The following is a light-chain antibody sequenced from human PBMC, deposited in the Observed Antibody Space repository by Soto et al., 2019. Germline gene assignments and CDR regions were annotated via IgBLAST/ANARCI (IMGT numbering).Light chain of an antibody. CDR1: QSSSSW. CDR3: QQYNTYWT. J-gene: IGKJ1*01. CDR2: DAS. Sequence: DIQMTQSPSTLSASVGDRVTITCRASQSSSSWLAWYQQKPGKAPELLIYDASNLESGVASRFSGSGSGTEFTLTISSLQPDDFATYYCQQYNTYWTFGQGTKVDIK. V-gene: IGKV1-5*01.